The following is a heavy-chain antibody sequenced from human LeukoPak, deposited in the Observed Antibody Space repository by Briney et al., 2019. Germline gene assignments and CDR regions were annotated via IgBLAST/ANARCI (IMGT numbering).Heavy chain of an antibody. J-gene: IGHJ4*02. D-gene: IGHD1-7*01. CDR2: IYYSGST. CDR1: GGSISSSSYY. CDR3: ADGMSITGTT. V-gene: IGHV4-39*01. Sequence: PSETLSLTCTVSGGSISSSSYYWGWIRQPPGKGLEWIGSIYYSGSTYYIPSLKSRVTISVDTSKNQFSLKLSSVTAADTAVYYCADGMSITGTTWGQGTLVTVSS.